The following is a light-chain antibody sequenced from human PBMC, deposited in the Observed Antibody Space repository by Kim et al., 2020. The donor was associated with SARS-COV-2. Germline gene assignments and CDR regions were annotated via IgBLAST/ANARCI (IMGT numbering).Light chain of an antibody. CDR1: KLGDQY. J-gene: IGLJ2*01. V-gene: IGLV3-1*01. CDR3: QAWDSSTVV. Sequence: SYELTQPPSVSVSPGQTASITCSGDKLGDQYACWYQQKPGQSPVLVIYQDSKRPSGIPARFSGPNSGNTATLTISGTQAMDEADYYCQAWDSSTVVFGGGTKLTVL. CDR2: QDS.